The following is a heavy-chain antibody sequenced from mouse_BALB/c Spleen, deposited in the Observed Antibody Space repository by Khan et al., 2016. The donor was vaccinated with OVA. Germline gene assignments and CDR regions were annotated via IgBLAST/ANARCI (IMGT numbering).Heavy chain of an antibody. CDR3: AKSKKKGATYFDY. CDR1: GYTFTSYW. D-gene: IGHD1-1*01. J-gene: IGHJ2*01. Sequence: VQLQQSGAELVKAGASVKMSCKASGYTFTSYWMHWVKQRLGQGLEWFAETNPTNGRTYYNEKFKSKATLTLDKSSSTAYMLLSGPTFEDSAVYYCAKSKKKGATYFDYWGQGTTLTVSS. V-gene: IGHV1S81*02. CDR2: TNPTNGRT.